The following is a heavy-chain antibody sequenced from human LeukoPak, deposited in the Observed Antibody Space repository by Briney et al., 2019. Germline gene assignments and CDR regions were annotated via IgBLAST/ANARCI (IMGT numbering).Heavy chain of an antibody. J-gene: IGHJ6*02. D-gene: IGHD1-7*01. CDR1: GGSFSGYY. V-gene: IGHV4-34*01. CDR2: INHSGST. CDR3: ARDFPELRNYYYYGMDV. Sequence: PSETLSLTCAVYGGSFSGYYWSWIRQPPGKGLEWIGEINHSGSTNYNPSLKSRVTISVDTSKNQFSLKLSSVTAADTAVYYCARDFPELRNYYYYGMDVWGQGTTVTVSS.